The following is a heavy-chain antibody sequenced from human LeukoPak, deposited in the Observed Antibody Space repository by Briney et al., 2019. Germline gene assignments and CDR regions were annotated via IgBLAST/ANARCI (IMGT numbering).Heavy chain of an antibody. Sequence: SQTLSLTCAISGDSVSTKSATWNWIRQSPSRGLEWLGRTYYTPKWYNDYAVSVKSRITINPDTSKNQFSLQLNSVTPEDTAVYYCAREGWFGEPPSHWFDPWGQGTLVTVSS. V-gene: IGHV6-1*01. CDR3: AREGWFGEPPSHWFDP. D-gene: IGHD3-10*01. J-gene: IGHJ5*02. CDR1: GDSVSTKSAT. CDR2: TYYTPKWYN.